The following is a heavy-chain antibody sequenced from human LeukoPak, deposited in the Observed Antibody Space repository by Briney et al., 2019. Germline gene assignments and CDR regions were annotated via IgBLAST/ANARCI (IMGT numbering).Heavy chain of an antibody. CDR2: INHSGRT. CDR1: GGSFSGYY. J-gene: IGHJ4*02. V-gene: IGHV4-34*01. D-gene: IGHD3-9*01. CDR3: ARHARTYYDILTGPYGGDVDS. Sequence: SETLSLTCAVYGGSFSGYYWSWIRQPPGKGLEWIGEINHSGRTNYNPSLKSRVSISVDTSKNQFSLKLTSMTAADTALYYCARHARTYYDILTGPYGGDVDSWGQGTLVTVSS.